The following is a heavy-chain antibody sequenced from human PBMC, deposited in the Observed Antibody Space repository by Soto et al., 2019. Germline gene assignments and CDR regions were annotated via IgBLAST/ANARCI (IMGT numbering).Heavy chain of an antibody. J-gene: IGHJ4*02. CDR2: ISSSGSNI. V-gene: IGHV3-48*03. CDR1: GFTFSSYE. D-gene: IGHD3-22*01. Sequence: GGSLRLSCAASGFTFSSYEMNWVRQAPGKGLEWVSYISSSGSNIYYADSVKGRFTISRDNAKNSLYLQMNGLRADDTAVYYCARDSRYFDTSDYFDYWGQGTLVTVSS. CDR3: ARDSRYFDTSDYFDY.